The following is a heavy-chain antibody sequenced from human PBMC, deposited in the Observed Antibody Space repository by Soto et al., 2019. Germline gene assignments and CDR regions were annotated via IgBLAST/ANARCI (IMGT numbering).Heavy chain of an antibody. Sequence: SVKVSCKASGGTFSSYAISWVRQAPGQGLEWMGGIIPIFGTANYAQKFQGRVTITADASTSTAYMELSSLRSEDTAVYYCATEKYYDILTGSNWFDPWGQGTLVTVSS. CDR2: IIPIFGTA. J-gene: IGHJ5*02. V-gene: IGHV1-69*13. CDR3: ATEKYYDILTGSNWFDP. D-gene: IGHD3-9*01. CDR1: GGTFSSYA.